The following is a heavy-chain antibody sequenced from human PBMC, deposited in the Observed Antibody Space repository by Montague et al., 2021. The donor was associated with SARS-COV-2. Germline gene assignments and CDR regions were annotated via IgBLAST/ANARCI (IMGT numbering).Heavy chain of an antibody. J-gene: IGHJ4*02. V-gene: IGHV2-5*02. Sequence: PALVTPTQTLTLTCTFSGFSLSTSGVGVGWIRQPPGKALEWLALIYWDDDKRYSPSLKSRLTITKNTSKNQVVLTMTNMDPVDTATYYCAHRPLLALKGQFDYWGQGTLVTVSS. CDR1: GFSLSTSGVG. D-gene: IGHD3-3*02. CDR2: IYWDDDK. CDR3: AHRPLLALKGQFDY.